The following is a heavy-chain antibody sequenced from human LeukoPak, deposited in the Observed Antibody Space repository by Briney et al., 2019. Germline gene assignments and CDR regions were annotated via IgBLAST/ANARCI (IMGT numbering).Heavy chain of an antibody. CDR2: INSNGDEI. CDR1: GFTFSDHH. Sequence: GGSLSLSCAASGFTFSDHHMDWVRQAPGKGLEWVSGINSNGDEIYYADSVRGRFTISRDNSNNALYLQMDSLRAEDTAVYYCANWIGSSSRDYWGQGTLVTVSS. V-gene: IGHV3-23*01. D-gene: IGHD6-6*01. J-gene: IGHJ4*02. CDR3: ANWIGSSSRDY.